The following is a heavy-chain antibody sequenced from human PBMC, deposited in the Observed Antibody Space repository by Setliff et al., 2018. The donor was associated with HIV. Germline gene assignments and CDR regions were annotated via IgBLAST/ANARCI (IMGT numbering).Heavy chain of an antibody. Sequence: EASVKVSCKASGYTFINYYIHWVRQAPGQGLEWMGRISPGSAAANYAQKFQGRVTVTRDASTTTAYMEVNRLTSDDTAVYYCAKGQGPVDYWGQGTLVTVS. CDR3: AKGQGPVDY. J-gene: IGHJ4*02. CDR1: GYTFINYY. CDR2: ISPGSAAA. V-gene: IGHV1-2*06.